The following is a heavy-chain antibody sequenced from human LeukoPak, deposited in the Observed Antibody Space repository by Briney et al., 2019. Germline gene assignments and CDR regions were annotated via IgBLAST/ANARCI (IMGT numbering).Heavy chain of an antibody. CDR3: AREMVGESGWFDL. CDR1: GGHISSCY. V-gene: IGHV4-59*01. Sequence: SEPLSLLCSVCGGHISSCYRRWLRQPPAKGRAWIGYIYYCGWNNFHPSLNRRATLPVDTSMNQLSLTLSSVTAADTSVYYCAREMVGESGWFDLWGQGTLVTVSS. CDR2: IYYCGWN. J-gene: IGHJ5*02. D-gene: IGHD1-26*01.